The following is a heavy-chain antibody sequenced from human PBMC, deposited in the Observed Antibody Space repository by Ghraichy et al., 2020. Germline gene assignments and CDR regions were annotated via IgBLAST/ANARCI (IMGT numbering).Heavy chain of an antibody. V-gene: IGHV3-15*01. CDR3: TSRPLYSSGAFDI. J-gene: IGHJ3*02. CDR2: IKSKTDGGTT. Sequence: GGSLRLSCAASGFTFSNAWMSWVRQAPGKGLEWVGRIKSKTDGGTTDYAAPVKGRFTISRDDSKNTLYLQMNSLKTEDTAVYYCTSRPLYSSGAFDIWGQGTMVTVSS. CDR1: GFTFSNAW. D-gene: IGHD6-19*01.